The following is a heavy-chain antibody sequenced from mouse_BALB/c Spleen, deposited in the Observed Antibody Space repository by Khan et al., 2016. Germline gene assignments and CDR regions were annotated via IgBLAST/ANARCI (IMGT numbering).Heavy chain of an antibody. CDR1: GFNIKDTY. V-gene: IGHV14-3*02. CDR3: ASYYGNSGYAMDY. D-gene: IGHD2-10*01. Sequence: VQLQQSGAELVKPGASVKLSCTASGFNIKDTYMHWVKQRPEQGLEWIGRIDPANGNTKYDPKFQGKATITADTSSNTAYLQLSSLTSEDTAVYYCASYYGNSGYAMDYWGQGTSVTVSS. CDR2: IDPANGNT. J-gene: IGHJ4*01.